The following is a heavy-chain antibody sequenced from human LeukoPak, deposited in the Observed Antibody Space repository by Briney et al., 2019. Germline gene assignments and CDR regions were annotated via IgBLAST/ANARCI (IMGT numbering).Heavy chain of an antibody. CDR3: ARLSGSAAGTE. CDR1: GYTFTSYA. D-gene: IGHD6-13*01. Sequence: GASVKVSCEASGYTFTSYAMHWVRQAPGQRLEWMGWINAGNGNTKYSQKFQGRVTITRDTSASTAYMELSSLRSEDTAVYYCARLSGSAAGTEWGQGTLVTVSS. CDR2: INAGNGNT. J-gene: IGHJ4*02. V-gene: IGHV1-3*01.